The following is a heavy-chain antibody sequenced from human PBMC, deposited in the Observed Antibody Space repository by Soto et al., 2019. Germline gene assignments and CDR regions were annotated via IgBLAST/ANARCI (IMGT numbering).Heavy chain of an antibody. CDR2: IYYSGST. CDR1: GGSITSGGYY. CDR3: AREGDYSLWFDP. V-gene: IGHV4-31*03. D-gene: IGHD4-17*01. J-gene: IGHJ5*02. Sequence: QVQLQQSGPGLVKPSQTLSLPCTVSGGSITSGGYYWSWIRQPQGKALEWIGYIYYSGSTYYNPSLKSRVTISVDTSKNQFSLKLSSVTAADTAVYYCAREGDYSLWFDPWGQGTLVTVSS.